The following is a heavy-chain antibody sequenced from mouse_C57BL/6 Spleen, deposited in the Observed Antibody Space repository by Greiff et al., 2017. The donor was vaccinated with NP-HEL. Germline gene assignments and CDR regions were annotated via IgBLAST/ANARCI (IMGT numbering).Heavy chain of an antibody. CDR2: IDPANGNT. D-gene: IGHD1-1*01. CDR1: GFNIKNTY. V-gene: IGHV14-3*01. J-gene: IGHJ1*03. CDR3: APVYYYGSSYWYFDV. Sequence: EVQLQQSVAELVRPGASVKLSCTASGFNIKNTYMHWVKQRPEQGLEWIGRIDPANGNTKYAPKFQGKATITADTSSNTAYLQLSSLTSEDTAIYYCAPVYYYGSSYWYFDVWGTGTTVTVSS.